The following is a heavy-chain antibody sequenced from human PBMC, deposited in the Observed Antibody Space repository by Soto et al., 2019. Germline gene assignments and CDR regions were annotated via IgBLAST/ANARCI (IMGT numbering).Heavy chain of an antibody. V-gene: IGHV3-30-3*01. CDR3: ARVADPPPLYDY. CDR1: GFTFSSYA. J-gene: IGHJ4*02. D-gene: IGHD6-13*01. CDR2: ISYDGSNK. Sequence: GGSLRLSCAASGFTFSSYAMHWVRQAPGKGLEWVAVISYDGSNKYYADSVKGRFTISRDNSKNTLYLQMNSLRAEDTAVYYCARVADPPPLYDYWGKGTLVTVSS.